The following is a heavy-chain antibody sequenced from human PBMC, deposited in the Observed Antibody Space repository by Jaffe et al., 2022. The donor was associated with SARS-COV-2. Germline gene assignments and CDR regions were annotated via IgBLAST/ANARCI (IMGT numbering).Heavy chain of an antibody. CDR1: GFTFSSYG. CDR3: ARVLYDFWSGYYGYYYYGMDV. V-gene: IGHV3-33*01. CDR2: IWYDGSNK. D-gene: IGHD3-3*01. J-gene: IGHJ6*02. Sequence: QVQLVESGGGVVQPGRSLRLSCAASGFTFSSYGMHWVRQAPGKGLEWVAVIWYDGSNKYYADSVKGRFTISRDNSKNTLYLQMNSLRAEDTAVYYCARVLYDFWSGYYGYYYYGMDVWGQGTTVTVSS.